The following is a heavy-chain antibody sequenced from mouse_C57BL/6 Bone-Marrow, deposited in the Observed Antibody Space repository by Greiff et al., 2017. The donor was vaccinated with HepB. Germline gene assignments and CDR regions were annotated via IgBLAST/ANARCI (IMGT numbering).Heavy chain of an antibody. D-gene: IGHD1-1*01. CDR3: ARETTVVALYWYFDV. V-gene: IGHV1-52*01. Sequence: QVQLQQPGAELVRPGSSVKLSCKASGYTFTSYWMHWVKQRPIQGLEWIGNIGPSDSETHYNQKFKDKATLTVDKSSSTAYMQLSSLTSEDSAVYYCARETTVVALYWYFDVWGTGTTVTVSS. J-gene: IGHJ1*03. CDR2: IGPSDSET. CDR1: GYTFTSYW.